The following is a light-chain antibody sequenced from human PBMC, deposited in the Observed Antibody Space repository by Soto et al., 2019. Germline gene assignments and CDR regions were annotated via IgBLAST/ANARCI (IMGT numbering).Light chain of an antibody. V-gene: IGKV1-5*01. CDR1: QSISSW. CDR3: QQYNSYLFT. Sequence: DIQMTQSPSTLSASVGDRVTITCRASQSISSWLAWYQQKPGKAPKLLIYDDSSLESGVPSRLSGSGSGTECPLTLSSLQPDDFATYFCQQYNSYLFTFGPGNKVDIK. J-gene: IGKJ3*01. CDR2: DDS.